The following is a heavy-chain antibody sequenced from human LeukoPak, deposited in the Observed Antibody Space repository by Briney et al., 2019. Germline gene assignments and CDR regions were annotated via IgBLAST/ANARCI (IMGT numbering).Heavy chain of an antibody. CDR1: GFTFDDYA. J-gene: IGHJ4*02. V-gene: IGHV3-9*01. D-gene: IGHD4-23*01. CDR3: ARAVGNSGNDY. CDR2: VSWSGDTI. Sequence: GRSLRLSCAASGFTFDDYAMYWVRQAPGKGLEWVSSVSWSGDTIGYADSVKGRFTISRDNAKNSLYLQMNSLRAEDTAVYYCARAVGNSGNDYWGQGTLVTVSS.